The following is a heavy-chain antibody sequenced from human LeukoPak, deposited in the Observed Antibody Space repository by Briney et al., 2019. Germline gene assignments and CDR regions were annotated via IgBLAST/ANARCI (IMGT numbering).Heavy chain of an antibody. D-gene: IGHD2-2*01. CDR3: AKDRDCSSTSCYWVGAFDI. CDR1: GFTFSSYG. CDR2: IRYDGSNK. Sequence: GGSLRLSCAASGFTFSSYGMHWVRQAPGKGLEWVAFIRYDGSNKYYADSVKGRFTISRDNSKNTLYLQMNSLRAEDTAVYYCAKDRDCSSTSCYWVGAFDIWGQGTMVTVSS. V-gene: IGHV3-30*02. J-gene: IGHJ3*02.